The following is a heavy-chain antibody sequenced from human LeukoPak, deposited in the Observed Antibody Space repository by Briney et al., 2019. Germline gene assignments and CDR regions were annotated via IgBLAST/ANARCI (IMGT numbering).Heavy chain of an antibody. D-gene: IGHD5-18*01. CDR2: IYTSGST. CDR3: ARGSGHSYGLDDPFEI. CDR1: GGSISSGSYY. J-gene: IGHJ3*02. Sequence: PSETLSLTCTVSGGSISSGSYYWSWIRQPAGKGLEWIGRIYTSGSTNYNPSLKSRVTISVDTSKNQFSLKLSSVTAADTAVYYCARGSGHSYGLDDPFEIWGQGTMVTVSS. V-gene: IGHV4-61*02.